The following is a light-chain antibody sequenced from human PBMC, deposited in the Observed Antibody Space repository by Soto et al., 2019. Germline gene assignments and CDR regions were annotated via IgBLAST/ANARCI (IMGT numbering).Light chain of an antibody. CDR1: SSDVGGYNY. Sequence: HSVLTQPASVSGSPGQSITISCTGTSSDVGGYNYVSWYQQHPGKAPKLMIYEVSNRPSGVSNRFSGSKSGNTASLTISGLQAEDEADYYCSSYTSRSTVVFGGGTQLTVL. CDR3: SSYTSRSTVV. V-gene: IGLV2-14*01. CDR2: EVS. J-gene: IGLJ2*01.